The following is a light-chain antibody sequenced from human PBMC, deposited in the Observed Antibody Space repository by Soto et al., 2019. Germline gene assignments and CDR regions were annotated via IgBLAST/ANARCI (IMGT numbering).Light chain of an antibody. CDR3: QQYNSFPLT. V-gene: IGKV1-16*02. Sequence: DIQMTQSPSSLSASVGDTVTITCRASQGITNHLAWFQQKPGKAPKSLIFAASSFQSGVPSKFSGRGSGTEFTLTLSSLQPEDFAIYYCQQYNSFPLTFGQGTRLEIK. CDR2: AAS. CDR1: QGITNH. J-gene: IGKJ5*01.